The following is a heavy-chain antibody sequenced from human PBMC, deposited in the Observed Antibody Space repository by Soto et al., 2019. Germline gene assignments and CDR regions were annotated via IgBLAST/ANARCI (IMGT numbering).Heavy chain of an antibody. V-gene: IGHV3-30*04. J-gene: IGHJ4*02. CDR1: GFIFSNYA. Sequence: QVQLVESGGGVVQPGRSLRLSCAASGFIFSNYAMHWVRQAPGKGLEWMTLISYDGSNKYYGDSVKGRFSISRGNSKNTLYLQMTSLRRDDTAVYYRVGGRTGWDFDYWGQGTLVTVSS. D-gene: IGHD6-19*01. CDR2: ISYDGSNK. CDR3: VGGRTGWDFDY.